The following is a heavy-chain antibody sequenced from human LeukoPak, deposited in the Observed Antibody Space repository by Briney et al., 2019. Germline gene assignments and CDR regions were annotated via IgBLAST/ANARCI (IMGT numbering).Heavy chain of an antibody. CDR1: GFTFSSYS. CDR2: IKQDESEK. V-gene: IGHV3-7*01. CDR3: ARDKIEGPTKLDY. J-gene: IGHJ4*02. D-gene: IGHD1-1*01. Sequence: GGSLRLSCAASGFTFSSYSMSGVRQAPGKGLEWVANIKQDESEKYYVDSVKGRFTISRDNAKNSRYLQMNSLRAEDTAVYYCARDKIEGPTKLDYWGQGILVTVSS.